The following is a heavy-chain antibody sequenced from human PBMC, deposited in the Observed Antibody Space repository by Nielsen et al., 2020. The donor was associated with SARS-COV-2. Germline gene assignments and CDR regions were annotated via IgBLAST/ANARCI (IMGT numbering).Heavy chain of an antibody. J-gene: IGHJ4*02. V-gene: IGHV3-9*01. D-gene: IGHD4-17*01. CDR2: INWNGGNI. CDR3: VTTTVTTFDY. CDR1: GFAFDDYA. Sequence: SLKISCAASGFAFDDYAMHWVRQAPGKGLEWVSGINWNGGNIGYADSVKGRFTISRDNAKNSLYLQMNSLRDEDTALYYCVTTTVTTFDYWGQGTLVTVSS.